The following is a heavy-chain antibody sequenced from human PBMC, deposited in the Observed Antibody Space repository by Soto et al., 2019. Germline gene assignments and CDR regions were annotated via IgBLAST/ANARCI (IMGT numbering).Heavy chain of an antibody. J-gene: IGHJ3*02. CDR1: GGTFNRNT. CDR2: IIPIFGTA. CDR3: ARAYDTDAFDI. D-gene: IGHD3-22*01. Sequence: GASVKVSCKASGGTFNRNTISWVRQAPGQGLEWMGGIIPIFGTANYAQKFQGRVTITADESTNTAYMELSRLRSDDTAVYYCARAYDTDAFDIWGQGTMVTV. V-gene: IGHV1-69*13.